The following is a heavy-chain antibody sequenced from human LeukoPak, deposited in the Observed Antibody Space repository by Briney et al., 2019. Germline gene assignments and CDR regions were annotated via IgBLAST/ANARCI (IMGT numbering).Heavy chain of an antibody. V-gene: IGHV3-66*01. J-gene: IGHJ3*02. CDR1: GFTVSSNY. Sequence: GGSLRLSCAASGFTVSSNYMSWVRQAPGKGLEWVSVIYSGGSTYYADSVKGRFTISRDNSKNTLYLQMNSLRAEDTAVYYCARDTRGYSPVSAFDIWGQGTMVTVSS. CDR2: IYSGGST. D-gene: IGHD5-18*01. CDR3: ARDTRGYSPVSAFDI.